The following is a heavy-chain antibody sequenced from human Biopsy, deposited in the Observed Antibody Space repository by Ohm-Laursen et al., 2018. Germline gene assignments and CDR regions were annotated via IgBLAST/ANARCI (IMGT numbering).Heavy chain of an antibody. Sequence: SVKVSCKASGGTFNNYGITWVRQAPGQGLEWVGRIISMVGTPKYAQKFQGRVTVAADTSTSTATMELRSLRSDDTAVYYCATKLTGYFHHWGQGTLVIVSS. J-gene: IGHJ1*01. V-gene: IGHV1-69*04. CDR3: ATKLTGYFHH. CDR2: IISMVGTP. D-gene: IGHD3-9*01. CDR1: GGTFNNYG.